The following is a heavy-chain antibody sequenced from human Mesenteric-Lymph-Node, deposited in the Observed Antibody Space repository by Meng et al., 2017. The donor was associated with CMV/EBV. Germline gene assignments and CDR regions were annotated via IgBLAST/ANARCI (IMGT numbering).Heavy chain of an antibody. V-gene: IGHV3-48*03. CDR2: ISSSGSTI. D-gene: IGHD3-3*01. Sequence: GGSLRLSCVASGFTFSSYEMNWVRQAPGKGLEWVSYISSSGSTIYYADSVKGRFTISRDNSKNTLYLQMNSLRAEDTAVYYCAKEVTIFAVEYFQHWGQGTLVTVSS. CDR1: GFTFSSYE. J-gene: IGHJ1*01. CDR3: AKEVTIFAVEYFQH.